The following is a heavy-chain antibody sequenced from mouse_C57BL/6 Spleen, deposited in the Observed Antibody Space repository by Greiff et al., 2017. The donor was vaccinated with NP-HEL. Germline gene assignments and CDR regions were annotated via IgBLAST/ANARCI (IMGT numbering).Heavy chain of an antibody. CDR2: IDPSDSET. Sequence: QVQLQQSGAELVRPGSSVKLCCKASGYTFTSYWMHWVKQRPIQGLEWIGNIDPSDSETRYNQKFKDKATLTVDKSSSTAYMQLSSLTSEDSAVYYCARSYYGTTAYAMDYWGQGTSVTVSS. V-gene: IGHV1-52*01. D-gene: IGHD2-10*01. J-gene: IGHJ4*01. CDR1: GYTFTSYW. CDR3: ARSYYGTTAYAMDY.